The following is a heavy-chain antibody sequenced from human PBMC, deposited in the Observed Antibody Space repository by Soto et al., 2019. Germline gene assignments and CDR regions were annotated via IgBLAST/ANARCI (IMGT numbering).Heavy chain of an antibody. J-gene: IGHJ5*02. Sequence: QVQLQESGPGLVKPSQTLSLTCTVSGGSISSGGYYWSWIRQHPGKGLEWIGYIYYSGSTYYNPSLKSRVTISLDTSKNQFSLKLSSVTAADTAVYYCARDYGDYVPWFDPWGQGTLVTVSS. D-gene: IGHD4-17*01. CDR2: IYYSGST. CDR3: ARDYGDYVPWFDP. V-gene: IGHV4-31*03. CDR1: GGSISSGGYY.